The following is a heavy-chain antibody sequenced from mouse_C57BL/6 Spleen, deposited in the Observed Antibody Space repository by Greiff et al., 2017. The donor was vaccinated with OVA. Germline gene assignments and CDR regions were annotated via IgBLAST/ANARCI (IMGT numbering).Heavy chain of an antibody. D-gene: IGHD1-1*01. CDR1: GYTFTDYE. Sequence: QVQLKQSGAELVRPGASVTLSCKASGYTFTDYEMHWVKQTPVHGLEWIGAIDPETGCTAYNQKFKGKAILTADKSSSTAYMELRSLTSEDSAVYYCTRNYYGSSPAWFAYWGQGTLVTVSA. CDR2: IDPETGCT. CDR3: TRNYYGSSPAWFAY. V-gene: IGHV1-15*01. J-gene: IGHJ3*01.